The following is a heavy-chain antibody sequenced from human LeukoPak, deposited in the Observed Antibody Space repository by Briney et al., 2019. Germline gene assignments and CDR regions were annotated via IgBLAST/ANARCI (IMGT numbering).Heavy chain of an antibody. CDR3: AKDGDFWSGYYFDY. CDR1: GFTFSSYA. D-gene: IGHD3-3*01. Sequence: GGSLRLSCAASGFTFSSYAMSWVRQAPGKGLEWVSAFSGSGGSTYYADSVKGRFTISRDNSKNTLYLQMNSLRAEDTAVYYCAKDGDFWSGYYFDYWGQGTLVTVSS. J-gene: IGHJ4*02. CDR2: FSGSGGST. V-gene: IGHV3-23*01.